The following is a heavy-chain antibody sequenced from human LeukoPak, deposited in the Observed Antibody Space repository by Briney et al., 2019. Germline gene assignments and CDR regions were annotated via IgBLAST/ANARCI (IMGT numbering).Heavy chain of an antibody. CDR3: ARHEWYCSSTSCRKSRFYYMDV. CDR2: IYTSGST. CDR1: GGSISSYY. Sequence: SETLSLTCTVSGGSISSYYWSWIRQPPGKGLEWIGYIYTSGSTNYNPSLKSRVTISVDTSKNQFSLKLSSVTAADTAVYYCARHEWYCSSTSCRKSRFYYMDVWGKGTTVTVSS. J-gene: IGHJ6*03. D-gene: IGHD2-2*01. V-gene: IGHV4-4*09.